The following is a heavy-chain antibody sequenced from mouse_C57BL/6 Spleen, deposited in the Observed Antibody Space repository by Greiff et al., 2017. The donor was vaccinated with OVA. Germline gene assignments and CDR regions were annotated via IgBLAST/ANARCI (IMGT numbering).Heavy chain of an antibody. CDR3: ARDGGSRSAMDY. J-gene: IGHJ4*01. D-gene: IGHD1-1*02. CDR2: ISDGGSYT. V-gene: IGHV5-4*01. CDR1: GFTFSSYA. Sequence: EVKLMESGGGLVKPGGSLKLSCAASGFTFSSYAMSWVRQTPEKRLEWVATISDGGSYTYYPDNVKGRFTISRDNAKNNLYLQMSHLKSEDTAMYYCARDGGSRSAMDYWGQGTSVTVSS.